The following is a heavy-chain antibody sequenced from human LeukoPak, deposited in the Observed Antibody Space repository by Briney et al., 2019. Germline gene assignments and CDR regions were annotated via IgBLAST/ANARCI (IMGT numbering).Heavy chain of an antibody. CDR3: ARPRNQYVNDAFGI. V-gene: IGHV3-30*04. CDR1: GFTFSSSA. J-gene: IGHJ3*02. Sequence: GGSLRLSCTASGFTFSSSAMHWVRQAPGKGLEWVAVMSYDGTYKYYGDPVKGRFTISRDNSKNTLYLQMNSLRADDTAVYYCARPRNQYVNDAFGIWGQGTVVTVSS. CDR2: MSYDGTYK. D-gene: IGHD1-14*01.